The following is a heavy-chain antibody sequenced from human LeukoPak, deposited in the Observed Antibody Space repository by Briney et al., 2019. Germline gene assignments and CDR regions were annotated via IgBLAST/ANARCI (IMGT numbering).Heavy chain of an antibody. V-gene: IGHV4-34*01. CDR2: INHSGST. CDR1: GGSFSGYY. CDR3: ARTPIYYFDNSGYYN. D-gene: IGHD3-22*01. Sequence: SETLSLTCAVYGGSFSGYYWSWIRQPPGKGLEWIGEINHSGSTNYNPSLKSRVTISVDTSKNQFSLRLSSVTAADTAVYYCARTPIYYFDNSGYYNWGQGTLVTVSS. J-gene: IGHJ4*02.